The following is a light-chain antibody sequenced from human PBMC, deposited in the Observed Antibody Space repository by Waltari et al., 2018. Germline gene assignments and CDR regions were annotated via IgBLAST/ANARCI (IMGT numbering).Light chain of an antibody. Sequence: DIQMTQSPSSLSASVGDRVTITCQASQDISNHLKWYQQKAGKAPKLLIYDASNLEIGVPSRFSGRGSGTHFTFTISSLQPEDVATYYCQQYDDFPPYTFGQGTKVDIK. CDR1: QDISNH. CDR2: DAS. CDR3: QQYDDFPPYT. J-gene: IGKJ2*01. V-gene: IGKV1-33*01.